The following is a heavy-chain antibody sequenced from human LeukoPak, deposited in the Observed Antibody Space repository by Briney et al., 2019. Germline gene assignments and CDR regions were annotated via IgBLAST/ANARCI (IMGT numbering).Heavy chain of an antibody. CDR2: INHSGST. J-gene: IGHJ4*02. CDR3: VGVRGQLVRIRGYFDY. D-gene: IGHD6-6*01. Sequence: SETLSLTCAVYGGSFSGYYWSWIRQPPGKGLEWMGEINHSGSTNYNPSLMCGVTIPVDKSKKQLSLKLSSVTAADTAVFYCVGVRGQLVRIRGYFDYWGQGTLVTVSS. CDR1: GGSFSGYY. V-gene: IGHV4-34*01.